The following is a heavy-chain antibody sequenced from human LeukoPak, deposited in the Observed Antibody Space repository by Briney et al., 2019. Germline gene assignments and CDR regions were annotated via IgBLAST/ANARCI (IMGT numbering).Heavy chain of an antibody. J-gene: IGHJ4*02. Sequence: GGSLRLSCAASGFTFSTYWMHWVRQAPGKGLEWVSLISWDGGSTYYADSVKGRFTISRDNSKNSLYLQMNSLRTEDTALYYCAKEASSGWTGFDYWGQGTLVTVSS. CDR1: GFTFSTYW. CDR3: AKEASSGWTGFDY. CDR2: ISWDGGST. D-gene: IGHD6-19*01. V-gene: IGHV3-43*01.